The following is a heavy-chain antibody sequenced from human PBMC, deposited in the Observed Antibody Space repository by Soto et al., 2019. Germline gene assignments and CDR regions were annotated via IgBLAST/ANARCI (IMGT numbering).Heavy chain of an antibody. Sequence: LRLSCAASGFTFSSYWMHWVRQAPGKGLVWVSRINSDGSSTSYADSVKGRFTISRDNAKNTLYLQMNSLRAEDTAVYYCARTRRGCSSTSCPYYYYGMDVWGQGTTVTVSS. CDR2: INSDGSST. D-gene: IGHD2-2*01. J-gene: IGHJ6*02. CDR1: GFTFSSYW. CDR3: ARTRRGCSSTSCPYYYYGMDV. V-gene: IGHV3-74*01.